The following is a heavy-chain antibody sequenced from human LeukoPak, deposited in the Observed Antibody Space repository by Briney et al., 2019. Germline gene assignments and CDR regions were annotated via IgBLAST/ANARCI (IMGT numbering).Heavy chain of an antibody. CDR2: MSTSGIT. J-gene: IGHJ3*02. V-gene: IGHV4-4*07. CDR1: GDSISSYY. D-gene: IGHD2-2*01. CDR3: ARGGGADSCPNAFDI. Sequence: PSETLSLTCTVSGDSISSYYWNWIRQPAGKGLEWIGRMSTSGITNYNPSLKSRVTMSVDTSKNQFSLKLSSVTAADTAVYYCARGGGADSCPNAFDIWGQGTMVTVSS.